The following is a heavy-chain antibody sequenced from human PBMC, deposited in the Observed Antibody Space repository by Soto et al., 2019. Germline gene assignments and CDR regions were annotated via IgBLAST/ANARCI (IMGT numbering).Heavy chain of an antibody. V-gene: IGHV3-33*01. CDR2: IWYDGSYK. CDR3: ARQHVVSYHFDS. J-gene: IGHJ4*02. D-gene: IGHD2-21*01. Sequence: GVSLRLSCAASGFSFNNHGTHWVRQAPGKGLEWVAVIWYDGSYKYYADSVKGRFTISRDNSKNTLYLQMNSLRAEDTALYYCARQHVVSYHFDSWGQGTLVTVSS. CDR1: GFSFNNHG.